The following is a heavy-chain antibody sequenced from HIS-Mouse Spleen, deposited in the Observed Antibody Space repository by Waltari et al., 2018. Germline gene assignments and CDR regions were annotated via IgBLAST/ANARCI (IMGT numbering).Heavy chain of an antibody. J-gene: IGHJ2*01. V-gene: IGHV4-39*07. CDR1: GGSISSSSYY. CDR3: AREIPYSSSWYDWYFDL. CDR2: IDYSGGT. D-gene: IGHD6-13*01. Sequence: QLQLQESGPGLVKPSETLSLTCTVSGGSISSSSYYWGWIRQPPGKGLEWIGSIDYSGGTYYNPALKSRVTIAVDTAKNQFSLKLGSVTAADTAVYYCAREIPYSSSWYDWYFDLWGRGTLVTVSS.